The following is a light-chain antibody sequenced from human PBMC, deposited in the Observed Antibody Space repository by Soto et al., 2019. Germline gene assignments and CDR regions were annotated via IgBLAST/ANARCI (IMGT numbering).Light chain of an antibody. J-gene: IGLJ1*01. V-gene: IGLV1-44*01. CDR1: SSNIGGRT. CDR3: AAWDDSLNANV. Sequence: QSVLPHPPSASWTPGQRVTIACSGSSSNIGGRTVNWYQQLPGTAPKLLIYNNNQRPSGVPDRFSGSKSGTSASLAITGLQSEDEADYYCAAWDDSLNANVFGVGTKVTVL. CDR2: NNN.